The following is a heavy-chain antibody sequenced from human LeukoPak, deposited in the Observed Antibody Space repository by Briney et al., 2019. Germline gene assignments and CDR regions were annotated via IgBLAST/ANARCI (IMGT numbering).Heavy chain of an antibody. D-gene: IGHD5-12*01. CDR1: GFTFSSYW. Sequence: GGSLRLSCAASGFTFSSYWMSWVRQAPGKGLEWVANIKQDGSEKYYVDSVKGRFTISRDNAKNSLYLQMNSLRAEDTAVYYCARDRPKRGYSGYVVYYYGMDVWGQGTTVTVSS. V-gene: IGHV3-7*01. J-gene: IGHJ6*02. CDR2: IKQDGSEK. CDR3: ARDRPKRGYSGYVVYYYGMDV.